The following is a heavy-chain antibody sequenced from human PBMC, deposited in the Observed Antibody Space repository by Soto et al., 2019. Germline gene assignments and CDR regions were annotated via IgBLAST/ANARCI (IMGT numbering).Heavy chain of an antibody. J-gene: IGHJ3*01. CDR2: ISGSGGST. CDR1: GFTFSSYA. V-gene: IGHV3-23*01. D-gene: IGHD2-15*01. Sequence: EVQLLESGGGLVQPGGSLRLSCAASGFTFSSYAMSWVRQAPGKGLEWVSAISGSGGSTYYAASVKGRFTISRDNSKNTLYLQMNSLRAEVTAVYYCAKVTVCSLPPDAFYLWGQGTMVTVSS. CDR3: AKVTVCSLPPDAFYL.